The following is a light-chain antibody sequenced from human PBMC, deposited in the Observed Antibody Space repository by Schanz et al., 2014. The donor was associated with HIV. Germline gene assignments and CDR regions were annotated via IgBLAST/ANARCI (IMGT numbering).Light chain of an antibody. CDR3: QQTSGFPRT. J-gene: IGKJ1*01. Sequence: DIQMTQSPSTLSASVGDRVSIICRSSQSISSDLAWYQQKPGKAPKLLIYAASSLLSGVPSRFSGSGSGTDFTLTISSLQPEDFATYYCQQTSGFPRTFGQGTTVEVK. CDR2: AAS. CDR1: QSISSD. V-gene: IGKV1-12*01.